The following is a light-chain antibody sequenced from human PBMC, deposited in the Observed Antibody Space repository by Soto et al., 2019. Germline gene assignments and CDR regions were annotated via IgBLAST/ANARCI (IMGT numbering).Light chain of an antibody. V-gene: IGLV6-57*04. J-gene: IGLJ2*01. CDR2: EDN. CDR1: SGSIASNN. Sequence: NFMLTQPHSVSESPGKTVTISCTRSSGSIASNNVQWYQQRPGSAPTTVIYEDNQRPSGVPDRFSGSTDGSSNSASLTIYGLQTEDEADYYCQSYDSSFVVFGGGTKLNVL. CDR3: QSYDSSFVV.